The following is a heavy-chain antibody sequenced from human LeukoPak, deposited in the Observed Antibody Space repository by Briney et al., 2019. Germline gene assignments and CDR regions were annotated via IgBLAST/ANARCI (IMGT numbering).Heavy chain of an antibody. J-gene: IGHJ6*03. CDR2: IIPIFHTA. CDR1: GGAVSTYL. D-gene: IGHD4-11*01. Sequence: GSSVKVSCKASGGAVSTYLFSWVRQAPGQGLEWMGGIIPIFHTAHYAQKFQGRVTITTDESTRTTYLELNSLRSEDTAVYCCARGGGTTVMTGNYYYMDVWGKGTSVTVSS. CDR3: ARGGGTTVMTGNYYYMDV. V-gene: IGHV1-69*05.